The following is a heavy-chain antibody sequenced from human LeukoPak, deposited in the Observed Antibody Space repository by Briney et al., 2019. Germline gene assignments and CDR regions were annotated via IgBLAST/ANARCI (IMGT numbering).Heavy chain of an antibody. J-gene: IGHJ4*02. CDR3: ARDRYCSGGSCYLKPYYFDY. V-gene: IGHV1-18*01. CDR2: ISTYTGNT. D-gene: IGHD2-15*01. Sequence: ASVKVSCKASGYTFTSYGISWVRQVPGQGLEWMGWISTYTGNTNYAQSLQGRVTMTTDTSTSTAYMELRSLRSDDTAVYYCARDRYCSGGSCYLKPYYFDYWGQETLVTVSS. CDR1: GYTFTSYG.